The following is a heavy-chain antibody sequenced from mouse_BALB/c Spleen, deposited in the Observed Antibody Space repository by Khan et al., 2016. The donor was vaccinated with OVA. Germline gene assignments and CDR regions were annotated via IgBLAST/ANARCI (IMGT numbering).Heavy chain of an antibody. CDR1: GYSITSDYA. J-gene: IGHJ4*01. CDR3: ARAHYYGYGTMDY. CDR2: ISYSGST. Sequence: EVKLEESGPGLVKPSQSLSLTCTVTGYSITSDYAWNWIRQFPGNKLEWMGYISYSGSTSYNPSLKSRISITRDTSKNQFFLQLNSVITEDTATYYCARAHYYGYGTMDYWGQGTSVTVSS. V-gene: IGHV3-2*02. D-gene: IGHD1-2*01.